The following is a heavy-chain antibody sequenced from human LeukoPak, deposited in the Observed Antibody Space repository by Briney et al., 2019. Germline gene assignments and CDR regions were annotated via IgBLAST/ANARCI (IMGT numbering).Heavy chain of an antibody. CDR2: ISYDGSNK. J-gene: IGHJ4*02. CDR1: GFTFSNYA. Sequence: GGSLRLSCAASGFTFSNYAMHWVRQAPGKGLEWVAVISYDGSNKYYADSMKGRFTISRDNSKNTLYLQMNSLRAEDTAVYYCAPSRGVRYYFDYWGQGTLVTVSS. D-gene: IGHD3-10*01. V-gene: IGHV3-30-3*01. CDR3: APSRGVRYYFDY.